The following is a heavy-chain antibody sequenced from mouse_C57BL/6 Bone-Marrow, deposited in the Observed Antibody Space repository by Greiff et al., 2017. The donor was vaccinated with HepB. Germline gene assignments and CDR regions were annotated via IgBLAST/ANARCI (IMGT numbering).Heavy chain of an antibody. CDR3: TRSKVPYYYGSRGFDY. V-gene: IGHV1-15*01. CDR2: IDPETGGT. J-gene: IGHJ2*01. Sequence: VQLQQSGAELVRPGASVTLSCKASGYTFTDYEMHWVKQTPVHGLEWIGAIDPETGGTAYNQKFKGKAILTADKSSSNAYMELRSLTSEDSAVYYCTRSKVPYYYGSRGFDYWGQGTTLTVSS. CDR1: GYTFTDYE. D-gene: IGHD1-1*01.